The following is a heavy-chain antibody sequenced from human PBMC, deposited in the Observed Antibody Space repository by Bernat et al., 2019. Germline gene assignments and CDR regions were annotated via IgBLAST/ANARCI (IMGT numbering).Heavy chain of an antibody. D-gene: IGHD3-16*01. CDR1: GFTFSSYA. J-gene: IGHJ4*02. Sequence: QVQLVESGGGVVQPGRSLRLSCAASGFTFSSYAMHWVRQAPGKGLEWVAVISYDGSNKYYADSVKGRFTISRDNSKNTLYLQMNSLRAEDTAVYYCARECTEFGGPPQDYWGQGTLVTVSS. CDR3: ARECTEFGGPPQDY. V-gene: IGHV3-30*01. CDR2: ISYDGSNK.